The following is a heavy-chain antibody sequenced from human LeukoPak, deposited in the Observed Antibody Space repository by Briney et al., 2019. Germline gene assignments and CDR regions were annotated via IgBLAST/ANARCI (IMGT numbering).Heavy chain of an antibody. V-gene: IGHV3-9*01. D-gene: IGHD6-19*01. CDR1: GFTFDGYA. CDR3: ALGAVAGLRHFDY. CDR2: ISWNSGSI. Sequence: GGSLRLSCAASGFTFDGYAMHWVRQAPGKGLEWVSGISWNSGSIGYADSVKGRFTISRDNAKNSLYLQMNSLRAEDTALYYCALGAVAGLRHFDYWGQGTLVTVSS. J-gene: IGHJ4*02.